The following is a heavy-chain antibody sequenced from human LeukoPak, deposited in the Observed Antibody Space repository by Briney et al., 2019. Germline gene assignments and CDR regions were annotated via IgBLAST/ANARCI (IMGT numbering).Heavy chain of an antibody. J-gene: IGHJ4*02. Sequence: SETLSLTCAVYGGSLSGYYWSWIRQPPGKGLEWIGEINHSGSTNYNPSLKSRVTISVDTSKNQFSLKLSSVTAADTAVYYCARGPSILTGYYPFRYWGQGTLVIVSS. CDR3: ARGPSILTGYYPFRY. CDR2: INHSGST. V-gene: IGHV4-34*01. CDR1: GGSLSGYY. D-gene: IGHD3-9*01.